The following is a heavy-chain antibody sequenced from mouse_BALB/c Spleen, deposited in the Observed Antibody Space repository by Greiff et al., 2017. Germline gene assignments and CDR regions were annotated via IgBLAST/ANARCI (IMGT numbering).Heavy chain of an antibody. CDR3: ARPIYYDYDGAMDY. CDR2: INPYNGAT. CDR1: GYSFTGYY. J-gene: IGHJ4*01. D-gene: IGHD2-4*01. Sequence: VQLQQSGPELVKPGASVKISCKASGYSFTGYYMHWVKQSHVKSLEWIGRINPYNGATSYNQNFKDKASLTVDKSSSTAYMELHSLTSEDSAVYYCARPIYYDYDGAMDYWGQGTSVTVSS. V-gene: IGHV1-31*01.